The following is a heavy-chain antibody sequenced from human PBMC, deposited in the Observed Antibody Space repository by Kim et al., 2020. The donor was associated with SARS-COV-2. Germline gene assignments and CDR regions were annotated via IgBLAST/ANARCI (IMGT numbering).Heavy chain of an antibody. CDR1: GGTFSSYA. CDR2: IIPILGIA. V-gene: IGHV1-69*04. CDR3: ARNWEYYGSGRPPGYYYGMDV. D-gene: IGHD3-10*01. J-gene: IGHJ6*02. Sequence: SVKVSCKASGGTFSSYAISWVRQAPGQGLEWMGRIIPILGIANYAQKFQGRVTITADKSTSTAYMELSSLRSEDTAVYYCARNWEYYGSGRPPGYYYGMDVWGQGTTVTVSS.